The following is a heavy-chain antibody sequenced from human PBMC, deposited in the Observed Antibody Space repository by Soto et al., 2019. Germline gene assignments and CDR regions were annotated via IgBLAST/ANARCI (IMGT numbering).Heavy chain of an antibody. CDR1: GGSISSYY. D-gene: IGHD1-20*01. V-gene: IGHV4-59*08. J-gene: IGHJ4*02. CDR2: IYYSGST. CDR3: AGITGTTLYFDY. Sequence: SETLSLTCTVSGGSISSYYWSWIRQPPGKGLEWIGYIYYSGSTNYNPSLKSRVTISVDTSKNQFSLKLSSVTAADTAVYYCAGITGTTLYFDYWGQGTLVTVSS.